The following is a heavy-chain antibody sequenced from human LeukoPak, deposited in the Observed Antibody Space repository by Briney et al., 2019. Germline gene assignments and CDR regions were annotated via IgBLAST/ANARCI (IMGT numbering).Heavy chain of an antibody. V-gene: IGHV1-18*01. J-gene: IGHJ3*02. Sequence: ASVKVSCKASGYTFTSYGISWVRQAPGQGLEWMGWISAYNGNTNYAQKLQGRVTMTTDTSTSTAYMELRSLRSDDTAVYYCARSRRSRGSYSAGDAFGIWGQGTMVTVSS. CDR1: GYTFTSYG. CDR3: ARSRRSRGSYSAGDAFGI. D-gene: IGHD1-26*01. CDR2: ISAYNGNT.